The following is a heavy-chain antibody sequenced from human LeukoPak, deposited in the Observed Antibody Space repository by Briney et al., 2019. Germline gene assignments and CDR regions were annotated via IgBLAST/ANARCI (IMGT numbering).Heavy chain of an antibody. CDR1: GFIFSTYA. D-gene: IGHD3-16*02. CDR3: ARDLFTFGGVIVTYYFDY. J-gene: IGHJ4*02. Sequence: GGSLRLSCAASGFIFSTYAMSWVRQAPGRGLEWVSSISDNGAGTYYADSVKGRFTISRDNSKNTLYLQMNSLRAEDTAVYYCARDLFTFGGVIVTYYFDYWGQGTLVTVSS. CDR2: ISDNGAGT. V-gene: IGHV3-23*01.